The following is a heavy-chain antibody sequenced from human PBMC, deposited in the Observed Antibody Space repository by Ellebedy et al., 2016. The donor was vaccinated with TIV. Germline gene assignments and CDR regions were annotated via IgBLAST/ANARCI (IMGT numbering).Heavy chain of an antibody. Sequence: ASVTVSCXASGYTFRYFYMHWVRQAPGQGLEWVGVINPSSGSTSYAQKFQGRVTMTRDTSTSTVYMEMTSLRSDDTAVYYCARDLVGETSFVGYWGQGTLVTVSS. D-gene: IGHD1-26*01. CDR3: ARDLVGETSFVGY. J-gene: IGHJ4*02. V-gene: IGHV1-46*01. CDR2: INPSSGST. CDR1: GYTFRYFY.